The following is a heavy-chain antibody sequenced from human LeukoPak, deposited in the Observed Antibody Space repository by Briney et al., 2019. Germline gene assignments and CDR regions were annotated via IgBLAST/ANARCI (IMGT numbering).Heavy chain of an antibody. CDR3: ARTKWLPWVADLYYYYGMDV. CDR2: INPNSGGT. V-gene: IGHV1-2*02. D-gene: IGHD5-12*01. J-gene: IGHJ6*02. Sequence: ASVKVSCKASGYTFTGYYMHWVRQAPGQGLEWMGWINPNSGGTNYAQRFQGRVTMTRDTSISTAYMELSRLRSEDTAVYYCARTKWLPWVADLYYYYGMDVWGQGTTVTVSS. CDR1: GYTFTGYY.